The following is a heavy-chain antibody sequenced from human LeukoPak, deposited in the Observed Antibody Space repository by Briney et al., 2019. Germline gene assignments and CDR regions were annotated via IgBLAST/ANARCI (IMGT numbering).Heavy chain of an antibody. J-gene: IGHJ5*02. Sequence: ASVKVSCKASGYSFTDYYIHWARQAPGQGLEWMGWINPKGGGINYAPEFQGRVTMTRDTSITTAYMELSSLRSDDTAMYYCARDTCDGGDCFNWFDPWGQGAQVTV. V-gene: IGHV1-2*02. CDR1: GYSFTDYY. D-gene: IGHD2-21*02. CDR2: INPKGGGI. CDR3: ARDTCDGGDCFNWFDP.